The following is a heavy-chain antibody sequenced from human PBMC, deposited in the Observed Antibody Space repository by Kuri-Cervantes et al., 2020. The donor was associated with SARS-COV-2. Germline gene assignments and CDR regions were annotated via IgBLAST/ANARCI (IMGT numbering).Heavy chain of an antibody. CDR1: GGSLSGYY. CDR3: ARVKGIVLIDWFDP. J-gene: IGHJ5*02. Sequence: GPLRLSCAVYGGSLSGYYWSWIRQPPGKGLEWIGEINHSGSTNYNPSLKSRVTISVDTSKNQFSLKLSSVTAADTAVYYCARVKGIVLIDWFDPWGQGTLVTVSS. CDR2: INHSGST. D-gene: IGHD2-8*01. V-gene: IGHV4-34*01.